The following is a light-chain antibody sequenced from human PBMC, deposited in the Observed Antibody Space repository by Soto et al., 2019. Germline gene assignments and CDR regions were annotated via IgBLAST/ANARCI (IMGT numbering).Light chain of an antibody. V-gene: IGLV1-40*01. CDR2: ANT. CDR1: SSNIGPTYD. J-gene: IGLJ1*01. CDR3: QSYDSRLSGYV. Sequence: QSVLTQPPSVSGAPGQRVTISCTGSSSNIGPTYDVHWYQQLPGTAPKLLIYANTNRPSGVPDRFSGSKSGTSASLAITGLQAEDEADYFCQSYDSRLSGYVFGTGTPLTVL.